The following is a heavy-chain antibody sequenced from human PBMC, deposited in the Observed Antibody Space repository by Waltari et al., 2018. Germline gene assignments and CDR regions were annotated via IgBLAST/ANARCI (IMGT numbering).Heavy chain of an antibody. V-gene: IGHV4-34*02. D-gene: IGHD6-19*01. J-gene: IGHJ1*01. CDR3: VTGPRDKWVGRYSGEFFHH. CDR2: NNLAEIT. Sequence: QVQLQQWGAGLLRPSETLSLTCAVYGVSLSDYYWTWLRQPLGKGLEWIGENNLAEITYYNPSLEGRVSIVSDKSKNQFSLHLLSATAADTALYYCVTGPRDKWVGRYSGEFFHHWGPGTLVTVSS. CDR1: GVSLSDYY.